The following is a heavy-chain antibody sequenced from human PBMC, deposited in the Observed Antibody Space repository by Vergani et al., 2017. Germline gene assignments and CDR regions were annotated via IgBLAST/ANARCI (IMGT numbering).Heavy chain of an antibody. Sequence: QVQLVQSGAEVKKPGASVKVSCKASGYTFTSFCISWVRQAPGQGLEGMGWISAYNGNINYAQKLQGRVTMTTDTSTSTAYMELRSLRSDDTAVYYCARAPLFSNPSSWFDYWGQGTLVTVSS. J-gene: IGHJ4*02. D-gene: IGHD6-13*01. CDR2: ISAYNGNI. CDR1: GYTFTSFC. CDR3: ARAPLFSNPSSWFDY. V-gene: IGHV1-18*01.